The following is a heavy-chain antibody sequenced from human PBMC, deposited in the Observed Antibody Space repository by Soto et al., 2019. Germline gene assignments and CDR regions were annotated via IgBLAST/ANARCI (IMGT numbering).Heavy chain of an antibody. Sequence: QVQLVQSGAEVKKPGASVKVSCKASGYTFTSYDINWVRQATGQGLEWMGWMNPNSGNTGYAQKFQGRVTMTRNTSISTAYMELSRLRSEDTAVYYCARVYCSGGSCYNNWFDPWGQGTLVTVSS. V-gene: IGHV1-8*01. CDR3: ARVYCSGGSCYNNWFDP. CDR2: MNPNSGNT. CDR1: GYTFTSYD. J-gene: IGHJ5*02. D-gene: IGHD2-15*01.